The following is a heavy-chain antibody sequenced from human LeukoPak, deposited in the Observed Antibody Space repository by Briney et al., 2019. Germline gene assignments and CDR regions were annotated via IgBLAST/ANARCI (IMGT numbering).Heavy chain of an antibody. CDR3: ARDRMGYYYFDY. V-gene: IGHV3-66*01. Sequence: GGSLRLSCAASGFTVSSNYMSWAWQAPRKGQEWVSVIYSGGSTYYADSVKGRFTISRDNSKNTLYLQMNSLRAEDTAVYYCARDRMGYYYFDYWGQGTLVTVSS. D-gene: IGHD1-26*01. CDR2: IYSGGST. CDR1: GFTVSSNY. J-gene: IGHJ4*02.